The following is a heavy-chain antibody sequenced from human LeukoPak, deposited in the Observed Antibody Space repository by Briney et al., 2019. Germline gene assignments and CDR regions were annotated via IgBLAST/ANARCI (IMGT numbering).Heavy chain of an antibody. D-gene: IGHD3-16*01. CDR2: IQFDGSTK. Sequence: GGSLRLSCAASGFTLSYSGMHWVRQAPGKGLEWVAFIQFDGSTKAYADSVKGRFAISRDNSKNTVYLQMNSLRRDDTAVYYCPKEISRITIGGVIWFDPWGQGTLITVSS. CDR1: GFTLSYSG. V-gene: IGHV3-30*02. CDR3: PKEISRITIGGVIWFDP. J-gene: IGHJ5*02.